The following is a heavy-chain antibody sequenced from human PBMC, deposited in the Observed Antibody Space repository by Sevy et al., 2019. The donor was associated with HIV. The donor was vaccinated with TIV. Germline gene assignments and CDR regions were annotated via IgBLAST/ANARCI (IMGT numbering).Heavy chain of an antibody. CDR1: GYTFTSYG. D-gene: IGHD3-22*01. V-gene: IGHV1-18*01. J-gene: IGHJ6*02. CDR3: ARDQYDSSGYYYSYYGMDV. CDR2: ISAYSANT. Sequence: ASVKVSCKASGYTFTSYGINWVRQAPGQGLEWMGWISAYSANTNYAQNLQGRVTMTTDTFTTTAYMELGSLTSDDTAVYYCARDQYDSSGYYYSYYGMDVWGQGTTVTVSS.